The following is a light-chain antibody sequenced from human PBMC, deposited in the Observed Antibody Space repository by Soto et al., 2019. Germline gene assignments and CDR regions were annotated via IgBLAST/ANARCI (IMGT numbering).Light chain of an antibody. CDR3: CSYAGNGAWV. J-gene: IGLJ3*02. CDR2: EVN. Sequence: QTVVTQPASVSGSPGQSITISCAGSGGDVGNYDLLSWYQQIPGKAPKLIIFEVNRRPSGVSDRFSGNTASLTISGLQAEDEADFFCCSYAGNGAWVFGGGTKVTVL. V-gene: IGLV2-23*02. CDR1: GGDVGNYDL.